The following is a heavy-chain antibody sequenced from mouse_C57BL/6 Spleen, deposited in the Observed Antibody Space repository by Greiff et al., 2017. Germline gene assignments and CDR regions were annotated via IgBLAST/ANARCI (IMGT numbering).Heavy chain of an antibody. CDR2: IDPNSGGT. J-gene: IGHJ3*01. V-gene: IGHV1-72*01. CDR3: ARYDYDGFAY. D-gene: IGHD2-4*01. CDR1: GYTFTSYW. Sequence: VQLQQPGAELVKPGASVKLSCKASGYTFTSYWMPWVKQRPGRGLEWIVRIDPNSGGTKYNEKFKSKATLTVDKPSSTAYMQLSSLTSEDSAVYYCARYDYDGFAYWGQGTLVTVSA.